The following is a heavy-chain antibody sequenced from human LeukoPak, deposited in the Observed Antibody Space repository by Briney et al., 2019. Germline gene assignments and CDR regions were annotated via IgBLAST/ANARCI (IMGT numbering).Heavy chain of an antibody. CDR1: GGSISGYY. J-gene: IGHJ3*02. Sequence: SETLSLTCSVSGGSISGYYWSWIRQSPGKGLVWIGYIYYSGSTNYNPSLKSRVTISVDMSKNQFSLKLNSVTAADTALYYCARHFTYYYDSSGYPRDIFDIWGQGTMVTVSS. CDR3: ARHFTYYYDSSGYPRDIFDI. D-gene: IGHD3-22*01. V-gene: IGHV4-59*08. CDR2: IYYSGST.